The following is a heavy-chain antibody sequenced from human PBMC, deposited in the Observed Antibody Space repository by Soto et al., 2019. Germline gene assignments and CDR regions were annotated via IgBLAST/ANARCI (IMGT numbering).Heavy chain of an antibody. CDR3: AREGRRAGAPFYYYYYGMDV. D-gene: IGHD6-25*01. CDR1: GGSVSSGTYY. J-gene: IGHJ6*02. Sequence: QVQLQESGPGLVKPSETLSLTCTVSGGSVSSGTYYWSWIRQPPGKGLEWIGYIYYSGSTNYNPSLKSRVTISVDTSKNQFSLKLSSVTAADTAVYYCAREGRRAGAPFYYYYYGMDVWGQGTTVTVSS. CDR2: IYYSGST. V-gene: IGHV4-61*01.